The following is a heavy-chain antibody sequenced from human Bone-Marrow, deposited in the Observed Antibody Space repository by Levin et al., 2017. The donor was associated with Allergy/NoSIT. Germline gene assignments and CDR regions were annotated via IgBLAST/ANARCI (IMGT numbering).Heavy chain of an antibody. Sequence: SGPTLVKPTQTLTLTCSFSGFSLTTRGEGVGWIRQPPGKALEWLALIYWDDDKRYSPSLKTRLTVTKETSDNQVVLIMTNMDPVDTGTYYCAHFLDVYHYGSGSYRYFDYWGQGTLVTVSS. CDR2: IYWDDDK. V-gene: IGHV2-5*02. CDR3: AHFLDVYHYGSGSYRYFDY. J-gene: IGHJ4*02. D-gene: IGHD3-10*01. CDR1: GFSLTTRGEG.